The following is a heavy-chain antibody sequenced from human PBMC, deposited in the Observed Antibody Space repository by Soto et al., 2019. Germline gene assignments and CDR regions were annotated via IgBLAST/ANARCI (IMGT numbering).Heavy chain of an antibody. CDR2: INHSGST. CDR1: GGSFSGYY. V-gene: IGHV4-34*01. Sequence: NPSETLSLTCAVYGGSFSGYYWSWIRQPPGKGLEWIGEINHSGSTNYNPSLKSRVTISVDTSKNQFSLKLSSVTAADTAVYYCARAPKVSGSAQTRPDFWGQGSLVTVSS. J-gene: IGHJ4*02. D-gene: IGHD6-6*01. CDR3: ARAPKVSGSAQTRPDF.